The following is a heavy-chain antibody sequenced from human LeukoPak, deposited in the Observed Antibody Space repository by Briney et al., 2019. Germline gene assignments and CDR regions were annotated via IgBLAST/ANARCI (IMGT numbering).Heavy chain of an antibody. D-gene: IGHD5-18*01. J-gene: IGHJ4*02. CDR2: NYSGGST. CDR3: AREKRGYSYGNY. V-gene: IGHV3-53*01. Sequence: GGSQRLPCAASGLTVSSNYMRWVRRAPGKGLEWVSDNYSGGSTYDADAVKGRFTISRDNSKNTLYLQMNSLRAEDTAVYYCAREKRGYSYGNYWGQGTLVTVSS. CDR1: GLTVSSNY.